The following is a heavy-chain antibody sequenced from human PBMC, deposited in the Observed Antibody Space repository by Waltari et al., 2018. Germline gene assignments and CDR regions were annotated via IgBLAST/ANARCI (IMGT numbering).Heavy chain of an antibody. CDR1: GYTFTGSY. D-gene: IGHD3-22*01. V-gene: IGHV1-2*02. CDR3: ARTPYDSSGYPAHI. CDR2: INPNSGGT. J-gene: IGHJ3*02. Sequence: QVQLVQSGAEVKKPGASVKVSCQASGYTFTGSYMHWVRQAPGQGLEWMGWINPNSGGTNYAQKFQGRVTMTRDTSISTAYMELSRLRSDDTAVYYCARTPYDSSGYPAHIWGQGTMVTVSS.